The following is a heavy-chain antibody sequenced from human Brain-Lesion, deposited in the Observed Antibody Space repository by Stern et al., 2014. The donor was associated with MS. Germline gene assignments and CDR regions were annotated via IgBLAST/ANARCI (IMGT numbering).Heavy chain of an antibody. J-gene: IGHJ6*02. CDR3: ARDQRGITIFGVVTDYYYLGMDV. V-gene: IGHV1-2*02. CDR2: INPNTGGT. Sequence: QMQLVQSGAEVKKPGASVKVSCKTSGYIFTGYYIHWVRQAPGQGLEWKAWINPNTGGTKYAQKFQGRVTMSRDTSISTAYVELSSLTSDDTAVYYCARDQRGITIFGVVTDYYYLGMDVWGQGTTVTVSS. D-gene: IGHD3-3*01. CDR1: GYIFTGYY.